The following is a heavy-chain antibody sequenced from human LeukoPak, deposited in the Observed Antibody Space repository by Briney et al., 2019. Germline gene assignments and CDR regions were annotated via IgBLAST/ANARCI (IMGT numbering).Heavy chain of an antibody. D-gene: IGHD4-17*01. V-gene: IGHV4-4*07. J-gene: IGHJ6*02. CDR1: GGSFSSYY. CDR3: ARDSGYGDTYYYYYYGMDV. CDR2: IYTSGST. Sequence: SETLSLTCAVYGGSFSSYYWSWIRQPAGKGLEWIGRIYTSGSTNYNPSLKSRVTMSVDTSKNQFSLKLSSVTAADTAVYYCARDSGYGDTYYYYYYGMDVWGQGTTVTVSS.